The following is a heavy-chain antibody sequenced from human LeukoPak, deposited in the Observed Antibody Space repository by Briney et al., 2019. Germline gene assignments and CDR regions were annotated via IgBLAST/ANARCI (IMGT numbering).Heavy chain of an antibody. CDR3: ARDGFFGSGIVGAFDI. CDR2: ISAYNGNT. J-gene: IGHJ3*02. D-gene: IGHD3-10*01. Sequence: ASVKVSCKASGYTFSSYGISWVRQAPGQGLEWMGWISAYNGNTNYAQKFQGRVTVTTDTSTSTAYMELRSLRSDDTAVYYCARDGFFGSGIVGAFDIWGQGTMVTVSS. V-gene: IGHV1-18*01. CDR1: GYTFSSYG.